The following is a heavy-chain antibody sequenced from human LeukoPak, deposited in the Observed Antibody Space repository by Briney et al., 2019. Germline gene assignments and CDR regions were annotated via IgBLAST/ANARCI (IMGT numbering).Heavy chain of an antibody. J-gene: IGHJ4*02. V-gene: IGHV4-59*01. Sequence: PSETLSLTCTVSGGSINGYYWTWIRQPPGKGLEWIGYIYYSGSTKYNPSLTSRVTISVDTSKNQFSLKLSSVTAADTAVYYCATNTAMVPYYFDYWGQGTLVTVSS. CDR2: IYYSGST. CDR3: ATNTAMVPYYFDY. CDR1: GGSINGYY. D-gene: IGHD5-18*01.